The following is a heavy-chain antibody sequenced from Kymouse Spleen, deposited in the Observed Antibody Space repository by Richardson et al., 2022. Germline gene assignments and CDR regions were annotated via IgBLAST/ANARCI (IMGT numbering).Heavy chain of an antibody. Sequence: EVQLVESGGGLVKPGRSLRLSCTASGFTFGDYAMSWFRQAPGKGLEWVGFIRSKAYGGTTEYAASVKGRFTISRDDSKSIAYLQMNSLKTEDTAVYYCTRDRTYYDFWSGYYPFDYWGQGTLVTVSS. D-gene: IGHD3-3*01. V-gene: IGHV3-49*05. J-gene: IGHJ4*02. CDR3: TRDRTYYDFWSGYYPFDY. CDR1: GFTFGDYA. CDR2: IRSKAYGGTT.